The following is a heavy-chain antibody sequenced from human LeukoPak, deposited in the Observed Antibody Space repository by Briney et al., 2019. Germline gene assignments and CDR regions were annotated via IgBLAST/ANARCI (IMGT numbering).Heavy chain of an antibody. CDR3: ARDCIGCQGFDY. Sequence: ASVKVSCKASGYTFTSYGISWVRQAPGQGLEWMGWVSAYADDTNYVQKFQGGVTMTTDTSTSTAYMELRSLRSDDTAVYYCARDCIGCQGFDYWGQGTLVTVSS. V-gene: IGHV1-18*01. CDR2: VSAYADDT. CDR1: GYTFTSYG. D-gene: IGHD2-15*01. J-gene: IGHJ4*02.